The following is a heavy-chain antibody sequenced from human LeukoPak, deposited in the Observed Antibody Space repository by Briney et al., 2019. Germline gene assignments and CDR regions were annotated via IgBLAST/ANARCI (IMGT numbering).Heavy chain of an antibody. J-gene: IGHJ6*03. CDR2: INAGNGNT. D-gene: IGHD3-16*01. Sequence: ASVKVSCKASGYTFTSYAMHWVRQAPGQRLEWMGWINAGNGNTKYSQKFQGRVTITRDTSASTAYMELSSLRSDDTAVYYCATGGDYYYYYYMDVWGKGTTVTVSS. CDR3: ATGGDYYYYYYMDV. CDR1: GYTFTSYA. V-gene: IGHV1-3*01.